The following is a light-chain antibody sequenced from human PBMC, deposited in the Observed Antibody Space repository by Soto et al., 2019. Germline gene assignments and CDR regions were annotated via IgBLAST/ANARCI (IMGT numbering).Light chain of an antibody. CDR2: AAS. CDR3: QRSFNSPT. CDR1: HDVSTF. Sequence: IQMTQSPYSLSASIGDIVTITCRASHDVSTFLNWYQQKPGKAPKLVIYAASSLQTGVPSTFSGSGSGTDFTLTIRSLQREDIATYFCQRSFNSPTFGQGTKMDIK. J-gene: IGKJ2*01. V-gene: IGKV1-39*01.